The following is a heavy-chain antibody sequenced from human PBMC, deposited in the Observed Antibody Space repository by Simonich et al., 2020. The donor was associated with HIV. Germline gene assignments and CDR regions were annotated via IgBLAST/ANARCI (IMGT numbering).Heavy chain of an antibody. Sequence: EVHLVESGGGLVQPGGSLRLSCAASGFTFSSYWVHWVRQAPGKGLGGVSRRNSEGNSTRYADSVKGRFTISRDNAKNTLYLQMNSRRAEDTAVYYCGRGVENDYWGQGTLVTVSS. CDR3: GRGVENDY. CDR2: RNSEGNST. V-gene: IGHV3-74*01. CDR1: GFTFSSYW. J-gene: IGHJ4*02.